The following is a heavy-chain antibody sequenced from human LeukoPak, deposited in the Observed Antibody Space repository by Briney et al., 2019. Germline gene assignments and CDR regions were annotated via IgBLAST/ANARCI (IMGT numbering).Heavy chain of an antibody. CDR1: GDSISSYY. CDR2: IHPSGST. Sequence: SETLSLTCTVSGDSISSYYWSWIRQPAGKGLEWIGRIHPSGSTNYNPSLKSRDTLSVDTSKNQFSLKLNSVTAADTAVYYCARGPPPDFDYWGRGTLVTVSS. CDR3: ARGPPPDFDY. V-gene: IGHV4-4*07. J-gene: IGHJ4*02.